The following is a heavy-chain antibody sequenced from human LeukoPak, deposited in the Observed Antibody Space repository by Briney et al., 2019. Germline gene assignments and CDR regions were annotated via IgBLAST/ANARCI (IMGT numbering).Heavy chain of an antibody. D-gene: IGHD1-26*01. CDR3: ARARSGASGSYYGAYYYYYYGMDV. Sequence: SVKVSCKASGGTFSSYAISWVRQAPGQGLEWMGGIIPIFGTANYAQKFRGRVTITADESTSTAYMELSSLRSEDTAVYYCARARSGASGSYYGAYYYYYYGMDVWGQGTTVTVSS. CDR2: IIPIFGTA. CDR1: GGTFSSYA. J-gene: IGHJ6*02. V-gene: IGHV1-69*13.